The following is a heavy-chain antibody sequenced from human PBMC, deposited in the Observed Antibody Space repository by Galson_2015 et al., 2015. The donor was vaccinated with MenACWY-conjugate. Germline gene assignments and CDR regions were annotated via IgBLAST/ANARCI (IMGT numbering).Heavy chain of an antibody. Sequence: SLRLSCAASGFTFSSCAMNWVRQAPGKGLEWVSTISGSGGSTYYADSVKGRFTISRDNSRNTLFLEMTSLRVEDTAVYYCARGGGDFWSGIHYYYMDVWGKGTTVAVSS. CDR1: GFTFSSCA. CDR2: ISGSGGST. CDR3: ARGGGDFWSGIHYYYMDV. D-gene: IGHD3-3*01. V-gene: IGHV3-23*01. J-gene: IGHJ6*03.